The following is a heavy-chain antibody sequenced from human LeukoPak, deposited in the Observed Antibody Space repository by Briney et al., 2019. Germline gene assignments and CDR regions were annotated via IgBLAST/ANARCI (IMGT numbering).Heavy chain of an antibody. V-gene: IGHV3-23*01. D-gene: IGHD3-22*01. Sequence: SGGSLRLSCAASGFTFSSYGMSWVRQAPGKGLEWVSAISGSGGSTYYADSVKGRFTISRDNSKNTLYLQMNSLRAEDTAVYYCAKDGVVVVTGYNWFDPWGQGTLVTVSS. CDR1: GFTFSSYG. CDR2: ISGSGGST. J-gene: IGHJ5*02. CDR3: AKDGVVVVTGYNWFDP.